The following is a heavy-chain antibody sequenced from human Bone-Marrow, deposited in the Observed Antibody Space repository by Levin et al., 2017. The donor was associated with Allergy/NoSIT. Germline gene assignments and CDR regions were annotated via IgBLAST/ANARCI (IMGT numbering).Heavy chain of an antibody. Sequence: RGESLKISCKASGYTFTGYYMHWVRQAPGQGLEWMGWINPNSGGTNYAQKFQGRVTMTRDTSISTAYMELSRLRSDDTAVYYCARDRNPTRSGYSYGAPFDYWGQGTLVTVSS. V-gene: IGHV1-2*02. D-gene: IGHD5-18*01. CDR1: GYTFTGYY. CDR2: INPNSGGT. J-gene: IGHJ4*02. CDR3: ARDRNPTRSGYSYGAPFDY.